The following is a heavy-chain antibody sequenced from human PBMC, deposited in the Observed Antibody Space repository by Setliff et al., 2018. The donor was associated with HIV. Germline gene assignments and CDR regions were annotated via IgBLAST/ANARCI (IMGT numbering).Heavy chain of an antibody. Sequence: PSETLSLTCAVYGGSFSDYSWNWIRQPPGKELEWIGEINHSGGTNYNPSLKSRVTISLDTSKNQFPLKLTSVTAADTTLYYCARGRYHYMDVWGKGTTVTV. CDR2: INHSGGT. CDR3: ARGRYHYMDV. V-gene: IGHV4-34*01. J-gene: IGHJ6*03. CDR1: GGSFSDYS.